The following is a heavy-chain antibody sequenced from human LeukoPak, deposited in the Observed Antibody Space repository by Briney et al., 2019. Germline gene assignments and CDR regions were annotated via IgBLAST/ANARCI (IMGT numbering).Heavy chain of an antibody. CDR3: ARIGYSSSSLDF. V-gene: IGHV3-23*01. D-gene: IGHD6-6*01. Sequence: GGSLRLSCAASGFTLSSYAMSWVRQAPGKGLEWVSAISGSGGSTYYADSVKGRFTISRDNAKNSLYLQMNSLRAEDTAVYNCARIGYSSSSLDFWGQGTLVTVSS. J-gene: IGHJ4*02. CDR2: ISGSGGST. CDR1: GFTLSSYA.